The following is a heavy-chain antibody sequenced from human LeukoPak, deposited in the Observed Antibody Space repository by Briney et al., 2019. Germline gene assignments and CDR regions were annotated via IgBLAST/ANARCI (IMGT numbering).Heavy chain of an antibody. Sequence: GASVKVSCKASGGTFISYAISWVRQAPGQGLEWMGGIIPIFGTANYAQKFQGRVTITADESTSTAYMELSSLRSEDTAVYYCATKGSYYYYYGMDVWGQGTTVTVSS. D-gene: IGHD6-6*01. CDR1: GGTFISYA. V-gene: IGHV1-69*13. J-gene: IGHJ6*02. CDR3: ATKGSYYYYYGMDV. CDR2: IIPIFGTA.